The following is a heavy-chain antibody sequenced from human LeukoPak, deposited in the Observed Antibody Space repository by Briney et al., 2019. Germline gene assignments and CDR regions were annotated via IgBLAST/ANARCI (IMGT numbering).Heavy chain of an antibody. CDR3: ARSIVVVPAAEFDP. CDR1: GGTFSSYA. Sequence: SVKVSCKASGGTFSSYAISWVRQAPGQGLEWMGGIIPIFGTANYAQKFQGRVTITTDESTSTAYMELSSLRSEDTAVYYCARSIVVVPAAEFDPWGQGTLVTVSS. CDR2: IIPIFGTA. D-gene: IGHD2-2*01. J-gene: IGHJ5*02. V-gene: IGHV1-69*05.